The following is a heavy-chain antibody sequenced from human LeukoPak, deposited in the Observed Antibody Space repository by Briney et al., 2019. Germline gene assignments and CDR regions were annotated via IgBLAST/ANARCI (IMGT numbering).Heavy chain of an antibody. CDR2: VHRSGST. CDR1: GFTFSSYAM. J-gene: IGHJ4*02. CDR3: ARELLNAPTPGAY. V-gene: IGHV4-4*08. Sequence: NPGGSLRLSCTASGFTFSSYAMNWVRQSPGKGLEWIGEVHRSGSTNYKPSLKRRVTISIDRSKDQISLDLTSVTAADTAVYYCARELLNAPTPGAYWGQGILVTVSS. D-gene: IGHD2-21*01.